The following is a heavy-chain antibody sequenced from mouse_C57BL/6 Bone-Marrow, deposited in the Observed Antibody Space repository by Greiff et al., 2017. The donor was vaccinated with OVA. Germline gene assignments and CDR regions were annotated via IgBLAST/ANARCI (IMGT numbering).Heavy chain of an antibody. D-gene: IGHD1-1*01. CDR2: IDPETGGT. CDR1: GYTFTDYE. Sequence: VQRVESGAELVRPGASVTLSCKASGYTFTDYEMHWVKQTPVHGLEWIGAIDPETGGTAYNQKFKGKAILTADKSSSTAYMELRSLTSEDSAVYCCTREDYYGSSYLDYWGRGTTLTVSS. J-gene: IGHJ2*01. CDR3: TREDYYGSSYLDY. V-gene: IGHV1-15*01.